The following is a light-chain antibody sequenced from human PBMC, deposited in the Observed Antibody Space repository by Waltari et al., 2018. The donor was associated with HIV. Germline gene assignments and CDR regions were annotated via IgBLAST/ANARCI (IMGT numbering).Light chain of an antibody. V-gene: IGLV2-23*01. CDR3: CAYAANNTLL. CDR2: AGT. Sequence: QSALTQPASVSGSPGQSITISCTGTSSDVGSYNLVSWYQQHPGKAPNVMNYAGTKGPTGVSNLFAGSKSDNTASLTISGLQAEDEADYHCCAYAANNTLLCGGGTKLTVL. J-gene: IGLJ3*02. CDR1: SSDVGSYNL.